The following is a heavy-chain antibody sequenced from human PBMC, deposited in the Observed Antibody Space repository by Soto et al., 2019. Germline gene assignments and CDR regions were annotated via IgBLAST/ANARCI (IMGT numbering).Heavy chain of an antibody. CDR2: ISSSGSTI. CDR1: GFTFSNYG. J-gene: IGHJ4*02. Sequence: EVQLVESGGGLVQPGGSLRLSCAASGFTFSNYGLNWVRQAPGKGLAWVSYISSSGSTIQYADSVKGRFTISRDNAKNSLYLQMNSLRDEDTALYYCARGGAARPDYWGQGTLVTDSS. V-gene: IGHV3-48*02. D-gene: IGHD6-6*01. CDR3: ARGGAARPDY.